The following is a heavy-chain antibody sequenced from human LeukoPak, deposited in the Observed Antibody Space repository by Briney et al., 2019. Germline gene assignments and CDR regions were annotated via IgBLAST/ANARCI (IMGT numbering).Heavy chain of an antibody. J-gene: IGHJ4*02. V-gene: IGHV4-39*07. CDR3: ARYVNYDFWSGTLNYFDY. CDR2: IYYSGST. D-gene: IGHD3-3*01. Sequence: SETLSLTCTVSGGSVSSSSYSWGWIRQPPGKGLEWIGSIYYSGSTYYNPSLKSRVTISVDTSKNQFSLKLSSVTAADTAVYYCARYVNYDFWSGTLNYFDYWGQGTLVTVSS. CDR1: GGSVSSSSYS.